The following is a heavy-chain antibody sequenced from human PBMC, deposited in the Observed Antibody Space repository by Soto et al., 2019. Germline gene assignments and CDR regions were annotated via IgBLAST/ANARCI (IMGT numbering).Heavy chain of an antibody. Sequence: PGGSLRLSCAASGFTFSNAWMNWVRQAPGKGLEWVGRIKSKTDGGTTDYAAPVKGRFTISRDDSKNTLYLQMNSLKTEDTAVYYCTTVSIRSRVYYYYGMDVWGQGTTVTVPS. CDR1: GFTFSNAW. CDR3: TTVSIRSRVYYYYGMDV. V-gene: IGHV3-15*07. CDR2: IKSKTDGGTT. J-gene: IGHJ6*02.